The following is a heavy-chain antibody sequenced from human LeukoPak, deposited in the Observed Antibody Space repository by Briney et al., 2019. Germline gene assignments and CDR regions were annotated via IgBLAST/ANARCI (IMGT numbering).Heavy chain of an antibody. D-gene: IGHD2-15*01. J-gene: IGHJ4*02. Sequence: PGGSLRLSCAASGFTFSSYSMNWVRQAPGKGLEWVSSISSSSSYIYYADSVKGRFTTSRDNAKNSLYLQMDSLRAEDTAVYYCAREGPYCSGGSCYSDYWGQGTLVTVSS. V-gene: IGHV3-21*01. CDR1: GFTFSSYS. CDR3: AREGPYCSGGSCYSDY. CDR2: ISSSSSYI.